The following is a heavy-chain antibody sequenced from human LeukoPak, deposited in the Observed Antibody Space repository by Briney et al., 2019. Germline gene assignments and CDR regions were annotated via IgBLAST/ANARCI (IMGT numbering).Heavy chain of an antibody. CDR2: IWYDGSNK. V-gene: IGHV3-33*08. Sequence: GGSLRFSCEASGFTFSGYAMSGVRQAPGKGLEWVAVIWYDGSNKYYTDSVKGRFTISRDNSKNMLYLQMNSLRAEDTAVYYCARGTYSSSWSFDYWGQGTLVTVSS. J-gene: IGHJ4*02. D-gene: IGHD6-13*01. CDR3: ARGTYSSSWSFDY. CDR1: GFTFSGYA.